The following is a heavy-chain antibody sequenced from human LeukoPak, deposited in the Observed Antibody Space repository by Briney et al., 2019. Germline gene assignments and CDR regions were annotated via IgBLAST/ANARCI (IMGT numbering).Heavy chain of an antibody. CDR1: GGSISSYY. V-gene: IGHV4-59*01. D-gene: IGHD3-10*01. CDR3: ARGTFGSGSNEFDY. Sequence: PSETLSLTCTVSGGSISSYYWSWIRQPPGKGLEWIWYIYYSGSTNYNPSLKSRVTISVDTSKNQFSLKLSSVTAADTAVYYCARGTFGSGSNEFDYWGQGTLVTVSS. CDR2: IYYSGST. J-gene: IGHJ4*02.